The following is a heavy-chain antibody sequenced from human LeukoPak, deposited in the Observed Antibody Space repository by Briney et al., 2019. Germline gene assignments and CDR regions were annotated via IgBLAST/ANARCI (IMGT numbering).Heavy chain of an antibody. D-gene: IGHD3-3*01. CDR3: AKDASPIFGVVTAFDY. CDR1: GFTFSSYA. V-gene: IGHV3-23*01. Sequence: PGGSLRLSCAASGFTFSSYAMSWVRQAPGKGLEWVSAISGSGGSTYYADSVKGRFTISRDNSKNTLYLQMNSLRAADTAVYYCAKDASPIFGVVTAFDYWGQGTLVTVSS. J-gene: IGHJ4*02. CDR2: ISGSGGST.